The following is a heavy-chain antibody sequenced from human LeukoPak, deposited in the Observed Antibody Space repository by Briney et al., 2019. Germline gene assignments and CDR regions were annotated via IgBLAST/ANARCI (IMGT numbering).Heavy chain of an antibody. CDR2: ISQDGSGK. CDR3: ARVGVSYDSSGYYDY. V-gene: IGHV3-7*01. D-gene: IGHD3-22*01. Sequence: PGGSLRLSCGASGFTFSNYWMSWVRQAPGKGLECVINISQDGSGKNYADSVEGRFTISRDNSKNTLYLQMNSLRAEDTAVYYCARVGVSYDSSGYYDYWGQGTLVTVSS. J-gene: IGHJ4*02. CDR1: GFTFSNYW.